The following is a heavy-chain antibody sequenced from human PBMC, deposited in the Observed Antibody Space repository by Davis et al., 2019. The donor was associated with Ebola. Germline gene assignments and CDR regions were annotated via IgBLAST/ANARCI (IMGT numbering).Heavy chain of an antibody. Sequence: PAGSLTLSCVASGFTINDAGMHWVRQTPGKGLEWVSGISWNSREIVYVDSVKGRSTIFRDNAKNSVYLQMNSLRVEATALYFCSQGSGLWTGYIDPWGQGTLVTVSS. D-gene: IGHD3/OR15-3a*01. V-gene: IGHV3-9*01. CDR3: SQGSGLWTGYIDP. J-gene: IGHJ5*02. CDR1: GFTINDAG. CDR2: ISWNSREI.